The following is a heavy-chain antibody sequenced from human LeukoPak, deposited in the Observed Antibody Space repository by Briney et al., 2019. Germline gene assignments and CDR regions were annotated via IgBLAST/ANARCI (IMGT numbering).Heavy chain of an antibody. CDR1: GGSISSYY. CDR3: ARRRNLWFGINWFDP. D-gene: IGHD3-10*01. CDR2: INHSGST. V-gene: IGHV4-34*01. J-gene: IGHJ5*02. Sequence: PSETLSLTCTVSGGSISSYYWSWLRQPPGKGLEWIGEINHSGSTNYNPSLKSRVTISVDTSKNQFSLKLSSVTAADTAVYYCARRRNLWFGINWFDPWGQGTLVTVSS.